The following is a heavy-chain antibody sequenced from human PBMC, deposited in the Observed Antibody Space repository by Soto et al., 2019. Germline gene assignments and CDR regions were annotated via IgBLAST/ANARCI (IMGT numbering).Heavy chain of an antibody. J-gene: IGHJ3*02. D-gene: IGHD2-2*01. V-gene: IGHV1-69*01. CDR1: GGTFSTYA. CDR3: ARTQGAEIQLLYGFDI. CDR2: IIPMFGTA. Sequence: QVQLVQSGADVRKPVSSVKVSCKASGGTFSTYAISWVRQAPGQGLEWMGGIIPMFGTAKYAQRFQGRFTITADGSTSTASMELPSLRSEDTALYFCARTQGAEIQLLYGFDIWGQGTMVTVSS.